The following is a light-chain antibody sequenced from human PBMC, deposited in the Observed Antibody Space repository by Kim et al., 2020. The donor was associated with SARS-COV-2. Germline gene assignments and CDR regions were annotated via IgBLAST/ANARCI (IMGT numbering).Light chain of an antibody. CDR2: GAS. CDR1: QGINHY. J-gene: IGKJ2*01. V-gene: IGKV1-16*02. Sequence: SSSFGDRVTITCRASQGINHYLALFQQKPGKAPKSLIYGASTLHRGVPSKFSGSGFGTDFTLTISDLQPEDFASYYCQQYNGYPYTFGQGTKLEI. CDR3: QQYNGYPYT.